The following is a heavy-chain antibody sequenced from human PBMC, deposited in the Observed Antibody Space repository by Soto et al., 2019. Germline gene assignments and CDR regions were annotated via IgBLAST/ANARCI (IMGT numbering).Heavy chain of an antibody. V-gene: IGHV3-33*01. J-gene: IGHJ4*02. CDR1: GFSFSSYG. D-gene: IGHD6-6*01. Sequence: QVQLVESGGGVVQPGRSLRLSCAASGFSFSSYGMHWVRQAPGKGLEWVAVIWYDGSNKYYGDSVKGRFTISRDNSKNTLYLQMNSLRAEDTAVHYCARSPPGVAGRYYFDYWGQGTLVTVSS. CDR3: ARSPPGVAGRYYFDY. CDR2: IWYDGSNK.